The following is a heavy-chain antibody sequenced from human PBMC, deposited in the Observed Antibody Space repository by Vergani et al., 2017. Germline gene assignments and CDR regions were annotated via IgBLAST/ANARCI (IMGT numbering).Heavy chain of an antibody. CDR3: ARVGYGGNRRDWYFDL. CDR2: IYTSGST. D-gene: IGHD4-23*01. J-gene: IGHJ2*01. CDR1: GGSISSYY. V-gene: IGHV4-4*07. Sequence: QVQLQESGPGLVKPSETLSLTCTVSGGSISSYYWSWIRQPAGKGLEWIGRIYTSGSTNYNPSPKSRVTMSVDTSKNQFSLKLSSVTAADTAVYYCARVGYGGNRRDWYFDLWGRGTLVTVSS.